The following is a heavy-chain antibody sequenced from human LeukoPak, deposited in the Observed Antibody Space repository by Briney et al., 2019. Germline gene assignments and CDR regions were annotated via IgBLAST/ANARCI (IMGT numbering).Heavy chain of an antibody. D-gene: IGHD2/OR15-2a*01. CDR3: ARRGNMSSHAFDI. Sequence: KPGGSLRLSCAASGFSFSDSYMSWIRQAPGQGLEWLSYIKSSDTSTFYADPVKGRFTASRDNAKNSLYLQMNSLRAEDTAVYYCARRGNMSSHAFDIWGQGTVVTVSS. CDR2: IKSSDTST. J-gene: IGHJ3*02. V-gene: IGHV3-11*01. CDR1: GFSFSDSY.